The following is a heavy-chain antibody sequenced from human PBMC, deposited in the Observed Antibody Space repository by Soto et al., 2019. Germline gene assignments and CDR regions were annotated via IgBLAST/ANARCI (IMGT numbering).Heavy chain of an antibody. CDR2: ISSSGSTI. V-gene: IGHV3-11*01. CDR1: GFTFSDYY. Sequence: QVQLVESGGGLVKPGGSLRLSCAASGFTFSDYYMSWIRQAPGKGLEWVSYISSSGSTIYYADSVKGRFTISRDNAKNSLHLQMNSQGAEDTAVYYCAREPCSGGSCYSSWFDPWGQGTLVTVSS. J-gene: IGHJ5*02. D-gene: IGHD2-15*01. CDR3: AREPCSGGSCYSSWFDP.